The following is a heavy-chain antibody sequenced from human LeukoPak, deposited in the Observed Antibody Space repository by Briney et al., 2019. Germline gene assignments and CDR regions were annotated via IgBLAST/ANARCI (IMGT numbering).Heavy chain of an antibody. V-gene: IGHV1-2*02. J-gene: IGHJ3*02. D-gene: IGHD6-19*01. CDR2: INPNSGGT. Sequence: RASVKVSCKASGYTFTGYYMHWVRQAPGQGLEWMGWINPNSGGTNYAQKFQGRVTMTRDTSTSTAYMELRSLRSDDTAVYYCARLKPGYSSHAFDIWGQGTMVTVSS. CDR3: ARLKPGYSSHAFDI. CDR1: GYTFTGYY.